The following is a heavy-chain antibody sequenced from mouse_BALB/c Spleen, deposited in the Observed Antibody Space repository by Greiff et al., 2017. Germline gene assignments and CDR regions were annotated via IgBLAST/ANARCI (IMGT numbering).Heavy chain of an antibody. J-gene: IGHJ1*01. CDR1: GFNIKDTY. CDR3: ARSYGPYWYFDV. Sequence: EVQLQQSGAELVKPGASVKLSCTASGFNIKDTYMHWVKQRPEQGLEWIGRIDPANGNTKYDPKFQGKATITADTSSNTAYLQLSSLTSEDTAVYYCARSYGPYWYFDVWGAGTTVTGAS. CDR2: IDPANGNT. D-gene: IGHD2-10*02. V-gene: IGHV14-3*02.